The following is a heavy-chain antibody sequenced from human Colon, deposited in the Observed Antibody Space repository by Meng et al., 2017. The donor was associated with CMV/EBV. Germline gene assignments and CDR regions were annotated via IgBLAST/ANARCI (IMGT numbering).Heavy chain of an antibody. J-gene: IGHJ4*02. Sequence: SETLSLTCAVCGGSFSGYYWSWIRQPPGKGLEWIGEINHSGSTNYNPSLKSRVTISVDTSKNQFSLKLSSVTAADTAVYYCARARIAARFPDYWGQGTLVTVSS. CDR3: ARARIAARFPDY. V-gene: IGHV4-34*01. D-gene: IGHD6-6*01. CDR1: GGSFSGYY. CDR2: INHSGST.